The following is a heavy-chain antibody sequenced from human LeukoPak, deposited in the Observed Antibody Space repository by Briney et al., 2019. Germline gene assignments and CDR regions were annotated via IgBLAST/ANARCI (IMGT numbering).Heavy chain of an antibody. V-gene: IGHV1-58*01. CDR2: IVVGSGNT. CDR3: AAGAPLYSSSWLNAFDY. CDR1: GFTFISSA. Sequence: SVKVSCKASGFTFISSAVQWVRQARGQRLEWIGWIVVGSGNTNYAQKFQERVAITRDMSTSTAYMELSSLRSEDTAVYYCAAGAPLYSSSWLNAFDYWGQGTLVTVSS. J-gene: IGHJ4*02. D-gene: IGHD6-13*01.